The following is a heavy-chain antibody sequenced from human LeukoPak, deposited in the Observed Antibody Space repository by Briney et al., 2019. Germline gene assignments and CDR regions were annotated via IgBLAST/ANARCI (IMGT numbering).Heavy chain of an antibody. V-gene: IGHV5-51*01. CDR3: ARGGRYYYDSSVYYEGDY. J-gene: IGHJ4*02. D-gene: IGHD3-22*01. CDR2: IYPGDSDT. CDR1: GYSFTSYW. Sequence: GESMKISCKGSGYSFTSYWIGWVRQMPGKGLEWMGIIYPGDSDTRYSSSFQGQVTISADTSISTAYLQWSSLKASDTAMYYCARGGRYYYDSSVYYEGDYWGQGTLVTVSS.